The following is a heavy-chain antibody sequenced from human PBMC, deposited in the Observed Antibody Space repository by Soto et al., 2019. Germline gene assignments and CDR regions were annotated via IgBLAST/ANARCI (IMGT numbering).Heavy chain of an antibody. V-gene: IGHV4-34*01. Sequence: SETLSLTCAVYGGSLSGNYWSWIRQPPGKGLEWIGEINYSENANYNPSLKSRVSMSIDTSKNQFSLNLTSVTAADTAVYYCARGVALLRIQQWGQGTPVTVSS. CDR2: INYSENA. J-gene: IGHJ1*01. CDR3: ARGVALLRIQQ. D-gene: IGHD3-16*01. CDR1: GGSLSGNY.